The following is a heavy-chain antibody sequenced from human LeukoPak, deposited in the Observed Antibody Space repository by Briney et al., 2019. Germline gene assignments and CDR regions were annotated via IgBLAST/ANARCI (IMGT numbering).Heavy chain of an antibody. V-gene: IGHV4-59*11. CDR1: GGSIRSHY. J-gene: IGHJ5*02. CDR3: ASLEYYYDSSGYYSNWFDP. D-gene: IGHD3-22*01. Sequence: SETLSLTCTVSGGSIRSHYWSWIRQPPGKGLEGIGYIYYSGSTNYNPSLKSRVTISVDTSKNQFSLKLSSVTAADTAVYYCASLEYYYDSSGYYSNWFDPWGQGTLVTVSS. CDR2: IYYSGST.